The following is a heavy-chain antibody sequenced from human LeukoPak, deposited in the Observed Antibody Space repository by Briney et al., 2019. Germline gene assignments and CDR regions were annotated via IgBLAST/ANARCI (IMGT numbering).Heavy chain of an antibody. CDR2: IYYSGST. CDR1: GGSISSYY. V-gene: IGHV4-59*01. J-gene: IGHJ4*02. CDR3: ARGPIVGATTFDY. Sequence: SETLSLTCTVSGGSISSYYWSWIRQPPGKGLEWIGYIYYSGSTNYNPSLKSRVTISVDTSKNQFSLKLSSVTAADTAVYYCARGPIVGATTFDYWGQGTLVAVSS. D-gene: IGHD1-26*01.